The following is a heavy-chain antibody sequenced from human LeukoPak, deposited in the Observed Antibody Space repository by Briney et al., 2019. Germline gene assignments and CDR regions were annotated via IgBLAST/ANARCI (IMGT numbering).Heavy chain of an antibody. Sequence: GGSLRLSCAASGFTFEAYTMHWVRQVPGKGLEWVSLISWDGDNTYYADSVKGRFTISRDNAKNSLYLQMNSLRAEDTAVYYCASELAYSSSSGFDYWGQGTLVTVSP. CDR3: ASELAYSSSSGFDY. D-gene: IGHD6-6*01. J-gene: IGHJ4*02. CDR2: ISWDGDNT. V-gene: IGHV3-43*01. CDR1: GFTFEAYT.